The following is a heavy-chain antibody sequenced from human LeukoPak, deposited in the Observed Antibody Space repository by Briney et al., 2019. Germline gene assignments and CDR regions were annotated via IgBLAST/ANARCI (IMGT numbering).Heavy chain of an antibody. Sequence: ASVKVSCKVSGYTLTELSMHWVRQAPGQGLEWMGWISAYNGNTLYAQKFQDRVTMTTDTSTSTAYMELRSLRSDDTAVYFCAREGGGSVWYFDLWGRGTLVTVSS. CDR1: GYTLTELS. J-gene: IGHJ2*01. V-gene: IGHV1-18*01. CDR2: ISAYNGNT. D-gene: IGHD6-25*01. CDR3: AREGGGSVWYFDL.